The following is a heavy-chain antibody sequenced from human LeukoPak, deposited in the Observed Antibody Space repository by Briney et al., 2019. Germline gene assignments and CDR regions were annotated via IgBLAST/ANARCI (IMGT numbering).Heavy chain of an antibody. D-gene: IGHD2-2*01. J-gene: IGHJ4*02. Sequence: SETLSLTCAVYGGSFSGYYWSWIRQPPGKGLEWIGEINHSGSTNYNPSLKSRVTISVGTSKNQFSLKLSSVTAADTAVYYCARARSYCSSTSCYFGYFDYWGQGTLVTVSS. CDR3: ARARSYCSSTSCYFGYFDY. V-gene: IGHV4-34*01. CDR2: INHSGST. CDR1: GGSFSGYY.